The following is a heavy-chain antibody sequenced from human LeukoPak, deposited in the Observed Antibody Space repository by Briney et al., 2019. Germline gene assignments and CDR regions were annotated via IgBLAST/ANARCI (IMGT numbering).Heavy chain of an antibody. J-gene: IGHJ5*02. Sequence: PSKTLSLTCAVYGGSFSDYWSWTRQPPGKGLEWIGDINHSGSANYNPSLKSRVTISVDKSVRQFFLKISPVIVADTAIYYCARERASNNFNNWLDPWGPGTLVTVSS. CDR1: GGSFSDY. D-gene: IGHD1-20*01. V-gene: IGHV4-34*01. CDR2: INHSGSA. CDR3: ARERASNNFNNWLDP.